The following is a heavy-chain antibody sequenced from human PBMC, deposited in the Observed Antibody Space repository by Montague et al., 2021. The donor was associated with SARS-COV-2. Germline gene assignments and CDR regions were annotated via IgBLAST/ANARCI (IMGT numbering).Heavy chain of an antibody. CDR3: ARDRGRIFRVGGVIVTNYYGVKV. Sequence: SVKVSCKDSGGSISNYGIYWFRQAPGQGLEWVGEIIPLFGTSSYGEKFQGRVTMTADESKSTAYMELSGLRSEDTAVYFCARDRGRIFRVGGVIVTNYYGVKVWGQGTTVTVSS. CDR2: IIPLFGTS. J-gene: IGHJ6*02. D-gene: IGHD3-16*01. CDR1: GGSISNYG. V-gene: IGHV1-69*13.